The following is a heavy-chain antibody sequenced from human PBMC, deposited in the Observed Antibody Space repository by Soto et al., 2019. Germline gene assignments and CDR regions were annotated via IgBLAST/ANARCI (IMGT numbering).Heavy chain of an antibody. Sequence: EVQLLESGGGLVQPGWSLRLSCAASGFTFNRYAMSWVRQAPGKGLDWVSSISGRGGSTDYADSVEGHFTISRDILNATLYPHMNSLRAEATAIYCCAKGRLIDGDHTPPDALAIWGQGARVSVSS. CDR1: GFTFNRYA. D-gene: IGHD4-17*01. CDR2: ISGRGGST. J-gene: IGHJ3*02. CDR3: AKGRLIDGDHTPPDALAI. V-gene: IGHV3-23*01.